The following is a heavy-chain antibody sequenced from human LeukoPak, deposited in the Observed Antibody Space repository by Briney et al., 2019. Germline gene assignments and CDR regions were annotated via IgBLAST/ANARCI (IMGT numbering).Heavy chain of an antibody. CDR1: GFTFSTYT. Sequence: GRSLRLSCAASGFTFSTYTMHWVRQPPGKGLEGVAVISYDGRYKYYGESVRGRFTFSRDNSKNTLYLQMNSLRAEDTAVYYCARGHRPYNSASLFDSWGQGTLVTVSS. J-gene: IGHJ4*02. D-gene: IGHD6-25*01. CDR3: ARGHRPYNSASLFDS. V-gene: IGHV3-30*04. CDR2: ISYDGRYK.